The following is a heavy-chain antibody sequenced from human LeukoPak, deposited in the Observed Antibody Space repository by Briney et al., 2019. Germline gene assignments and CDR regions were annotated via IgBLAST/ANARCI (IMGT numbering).Heavy chain of an antibody. V-gene: IGHV4-39*07. CDR3: ARGHGSDTAMVGGDY. J-gene: IGHJ4*02. Sequence: SETLSLTCTVSGGSISSGGYYWSWIRQPPGKGLEWIGEINHSGSTNYNPSLKSRVTISVDTSKNQFSLKLSSVTAADTAVYYCARGHGSDTAMVGGDYWGQGTLVTVSS. CDR1: GGSISSGGYY. D-gene: IGHD5-18*01. CDR2: INHSGST.